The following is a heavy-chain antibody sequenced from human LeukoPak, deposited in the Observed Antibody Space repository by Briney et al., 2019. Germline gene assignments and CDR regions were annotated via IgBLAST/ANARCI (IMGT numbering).Heavy chain of an antibody. CDR1: GYSFVSHW. J-gene: IGHJ5*02. CDR3: ARLGYSYGSFDP. V-gene: IGHV5-51*01. CDR2: IYPRDSDT. D-gene: IGHD5-18*01. Sequence: GESLKISCKASGYSFVSHWIVWVRQMPGKGLEWMGIIYPRDSDTRYSPSFRGQVTISADKSISTAYLQWSSLKASDTAMYYCARLGYSYGSFDPWGQGTLVTVSS.